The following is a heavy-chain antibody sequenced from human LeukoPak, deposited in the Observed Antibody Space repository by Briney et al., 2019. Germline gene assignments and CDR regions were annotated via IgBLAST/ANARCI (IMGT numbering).Heavy chain of an antibody. Sequence: PSDTLSLTCTVSGGSISSYYWSWIRQPAAKGPEWIVRIYTSGSTNYNPSLKSRVTMSVVTSKNLFSLELSSVSAADTAVYYCARVALWFGELTHYFDYWGQGTLVTVSS. CDR3: ARVALWFGELTHYFDY. CDR1: GGSISSYY. CDR2: IYTSGST. V-gene: IGHV4-4*07. D-gene: IGHD3-10*01. J-gene: IGHJ4*02.